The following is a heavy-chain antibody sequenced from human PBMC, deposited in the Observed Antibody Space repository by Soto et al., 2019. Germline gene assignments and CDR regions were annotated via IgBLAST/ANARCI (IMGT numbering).Heavy chain of an antibody. Sequence: QPGGSLRLSCAASGFTFSSYAMHWVRQAPGKGLEWVAVISYDGSNKYYADSVKGRFTISRDNSKNTLYLQMNSLRAEDTAVYYCARDRGESSDYYHLDYWGQGTLVTAPQ. CDR2: ISYDGSNK. CDR3: ARDRGESSDYYHLDY. J-gene: IGHJ4*02. V-gene: IGHV3-30-3*01. CDR1: GFTFSSYA. D-gene: IGHD3-22*01.